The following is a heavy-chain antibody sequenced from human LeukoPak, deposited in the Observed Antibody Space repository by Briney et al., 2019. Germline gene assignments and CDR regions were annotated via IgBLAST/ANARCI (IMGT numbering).Heavy chain of an antibody. Sequence: GGSLRLSCAASGFTFTTYSVNWVRQAPGKGLEWVSYISSGSTTIYYADSVRGRFTISRDNAKNSLYLQMNSLRDEDTAVYYCASGYCTGGSSSRIVDPWGRGTLVTVSS. D-gene: IGHD2-15*01. V-gene: IGHV3-48*02. J-gene: IGHJ5*02. CDR1: GFTFTTYS. CDR3: ASGYCTGGSSSRIVDP. CDR2: ISSGSTTI.